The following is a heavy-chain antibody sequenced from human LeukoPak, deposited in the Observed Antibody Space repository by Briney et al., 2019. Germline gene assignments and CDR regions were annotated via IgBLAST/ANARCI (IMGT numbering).Heavy chain of an antibody. CDR3: ARDDSTKIDY. V-gene: IGHV4-34*09. Sequence: PSETLSLTCAVYGGSFSGYYWSWIRQPPGKGLEWLGYIYNSGSTCYNPSLKSRVTISVDTSKNQLSLKLSSVTAADTAVYYCARDDSTKIDYWGQGTLVTVSS. CDR2: IYNSGST. CDR1: GGSFSGYY. J-gene: IGHJ4*02. D-gene: IGHD2-15*01.